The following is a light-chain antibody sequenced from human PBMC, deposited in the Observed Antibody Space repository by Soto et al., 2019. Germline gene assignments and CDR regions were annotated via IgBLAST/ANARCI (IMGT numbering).Light chain of an antibody. J-gene: IGLJ1*01. V-gene: IGLV2-14*01. Sequence: QSALTQPASVSGSPGQSITISCTGTSSDVGGYNYVSWYQQHPGKAPKLMIYDVSNRPSGVSNRFSGSKSGNTASLTISGLQAEDEADYYCSSYTSSSTLNVFGTGNKLTVL. CDR1: SSDVGGYNY. CDR2: DVS. CDR3: SSYTSSSTLNV.